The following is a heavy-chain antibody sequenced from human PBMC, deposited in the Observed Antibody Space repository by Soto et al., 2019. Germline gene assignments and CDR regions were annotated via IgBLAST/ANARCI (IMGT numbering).Heavy chain of an antibody. Sequence: PSETLSLTCAVSGGPISRSNWWSWFRQPPGKGLEWIGQIFHSGTTNYNPSLKSRVTISLDKSKNPFALQLSSVTAADTAVYYCASLGTTITSCDYWGQRTRGSVSS. J-gene: IGHJ4*02. CDR2: IFHSGTT. D-gene: IGHD4-4*01. CDR1: GGPISRSNW. V-gene: IGHV4-4*02. CDR3: ASLGTTITSCDY.